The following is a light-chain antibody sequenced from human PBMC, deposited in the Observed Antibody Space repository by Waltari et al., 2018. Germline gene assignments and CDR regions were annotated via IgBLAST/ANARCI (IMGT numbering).Light chain of an antibody. CDR3: QQYYSSPRT. V-gene: IGKV4-1*01. J-gene: IGKJ4*01. CDR1: QSVLYSSNNKNY. CDR2: WAS. Sequence: DIVMTQSPDSLAVSLGERATINCKSSQSVLYSSNNKNYLTWYQHKPGQPPKLLIYWASTRESGVPDRFSGSGSGTDFTLTISSLQAEDVAVYYYQQYYSSPRTFGGGTKVEIK.